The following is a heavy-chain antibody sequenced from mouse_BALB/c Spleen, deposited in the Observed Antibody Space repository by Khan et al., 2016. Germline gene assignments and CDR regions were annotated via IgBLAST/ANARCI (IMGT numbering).Heavy chain of an antibody. V-gene: IGHV9-3*02. CDR1: GHTFTNYG. CDR3: AEYYYGTNWFAY. D-gene: IGHD1-1*01. CDR2: KNTNTGEP. J-gene: IGHJ3*01. Sequence: QIQLVQSGPELKKPGETVKISCKVSGHTFTNYGMNWVKQAPGKGLKWMGWKNTNTGEPTYAEEFKGRFAFSLEASASTAELQINNLKHEDTATYVCAEYYYGTNWFAYWGQGTLVTFSP.